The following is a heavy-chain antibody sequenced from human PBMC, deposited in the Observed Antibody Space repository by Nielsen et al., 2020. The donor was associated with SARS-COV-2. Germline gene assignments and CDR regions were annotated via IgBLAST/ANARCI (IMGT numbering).Heavy chain of an antibody. V-gene: IGHV3-66*01. Sequence: WIRQPPGKGLEWVSVIYSGGSTYYADSVKGRFTISRDNSKNTLYLQMNSLRAGDTAVYYCAREMATPSASWGQGTLVTVSS. CDR3: AREMATPSAS. D-gene: IGHD5-24*01. CDR2: IYSGGST. J-gene: IGHJ5*02.